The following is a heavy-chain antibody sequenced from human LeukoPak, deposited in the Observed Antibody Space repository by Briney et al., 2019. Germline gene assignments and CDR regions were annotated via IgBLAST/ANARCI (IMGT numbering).Heavy chain of an antibody. V-gene: IGHV4-34*01. D-gene: IGHD6-6*01. J-gene: IGHJ4*02. Sequence: SETLSLTCDVYGESLTGYYWTWIRQPPGKGLEWIGEVSLRRNVCYHPSLKGRATISVDTSKNQFSLRLRSVTAADTALYYCARGDIAARLSTWGQGTLVIVSS. CDR3: ARGDIAARLST. CDR1: GESLTGYY. CDR2: VSLRRNV.